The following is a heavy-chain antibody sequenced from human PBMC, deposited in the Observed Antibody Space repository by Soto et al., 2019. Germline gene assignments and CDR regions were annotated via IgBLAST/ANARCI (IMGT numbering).Heavy chain of an antibody. Sequence: SETLSLTCTVSGGSITSSSYYWGWIRQPPGKGLEWIGSIYYSGSTYYNPSLKSRVTISVDTSKNQFSLKLSSVTAADTAVYYCATQEVGGSYVYTFDPCAQRTLVTVSS. D-gene: IGHD1-26*01. CDR2: IYYSGST. CDR1: GGSITSSSYY. CDR3: ATQEVGGSYVYTFDP. V-gene: IGHV4-39*01. J-gene: IGHJ5*02.